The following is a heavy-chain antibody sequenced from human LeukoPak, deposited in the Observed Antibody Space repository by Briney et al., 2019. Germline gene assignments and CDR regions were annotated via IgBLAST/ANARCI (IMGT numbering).Heavy chain of an antibody. CDR3: ARALGAFDI. CDR2: INHSGIT. CDR1: GGSFSDHY. J-gene: IGHJ3*02. Sequence: SETLSLTCAVYGGSFSDHYWSWIRQPPGKGLEWIGEINHSGITNYNPSRKSRVSISVDTSKNQFSLRLRSVTAADTAVYYCARALGAFDIWGQGTMVTVSS. V-gene: IGHV4-34*01.